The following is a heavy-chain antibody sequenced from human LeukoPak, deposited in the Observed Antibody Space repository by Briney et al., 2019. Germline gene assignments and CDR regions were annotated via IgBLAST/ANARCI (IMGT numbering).Heavy chain of an antibody. D-gene: IGHD3-10*01. CDR2: MNPNSGNT. V-gene: IGHV1-8*03. CDR1: GYTFTGYY. J-gene: IGHJ4*02. Sequence: ASVKVSCKASGYTFTGYYMHWVRQAPGQGLEWMGWMNPNSGNTGYAQKFQGRVTITRNTSISTAYMELSSLRSEDTAVYYCARGGGSFDYWGQGTLVTVSS. CDR3: ARGGGSFDY.